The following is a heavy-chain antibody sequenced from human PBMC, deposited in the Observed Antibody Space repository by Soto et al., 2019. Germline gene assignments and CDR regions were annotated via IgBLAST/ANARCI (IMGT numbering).Heavy chain of an antibody. V-gene: IGHV4-59*01. CDR2: IHYSGTT. Sequence: NPSETLSLTCTVSGGSMRNYFWTWIGQPPGKGLEWIGYIHYSGTTSFFPSYNPSLRSRVTISEDTSKNQFSLKLLSVTTADTAVYFCAAGEASSRNLAPYYLDFWGQGTLATVSS. CDR3: AAGEASSRNLAPYYLDF. D-gene: IGHD6-13*01. J-gene: IGHJ4*02. CDR1: GGSMRNYF.